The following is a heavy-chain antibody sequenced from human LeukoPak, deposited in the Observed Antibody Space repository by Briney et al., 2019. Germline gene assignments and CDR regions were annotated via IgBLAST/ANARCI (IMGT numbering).Heavy chain of an antibody. CDR2: ISADGSGT. Sequence: GGSLRLSSAASGFTFSSYAMSWVRQAPGKGLEWVSSISADGSGTYYAVSVKGRFTISRDNSKNTLYLQMNSLRADDTAVYYCAICLLRGVYHYWGQGTLVTVSS. V-gene: IGHV3-23*01. CDR1: GFTFSSYA. CDR3: AICLLRGVYHY. D-gene: IGHD3-10*01. J-gene: IGHJ4*02.